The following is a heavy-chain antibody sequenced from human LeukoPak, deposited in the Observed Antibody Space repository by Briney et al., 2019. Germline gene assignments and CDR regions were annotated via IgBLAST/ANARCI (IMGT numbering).Heavy chain of an antibody. Sequence: SVKVSCKASGGTFSSYAISWVRQAPGQGLEWMGGIIPIFGTASYAQKFQGRVTITADESTSTAYMELSSLRSEDTAVYYCARGVSAYERGRFDYWGQGTLVTVSS. CDR1: GGTFSSYA. CDR3: ARGVSAYERGRFDY. CDR2: IIPIFGTA. V-gene: IGHV1-69*13. J-gene: IGHJ4*02. D-gene: IGHD5-12*01.